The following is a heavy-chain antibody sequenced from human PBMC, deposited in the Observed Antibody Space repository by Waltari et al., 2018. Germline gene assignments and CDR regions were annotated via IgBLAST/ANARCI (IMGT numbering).Heavy chain of an antibody. CDR3: ARAKRYDFWSGFPYFDY. V-gene: IGHV4-34*01. CDR2: INHSGST. Sequence: QVQLQQWGAGLLKPSETLSLTCAVYGGSFSGYYWSWIRQPPGKGLEWIGEINHSGSTIYNPSLKSRVTISVDTSKNQFSLKLSSVTAADTAVYYCARAKRYDFWSGFPYFDYWGQGTLVTVSS. J-gene: IGHJ4*02. D-gene: IGHD3-3*01. CDR1: GGSFSGYY.